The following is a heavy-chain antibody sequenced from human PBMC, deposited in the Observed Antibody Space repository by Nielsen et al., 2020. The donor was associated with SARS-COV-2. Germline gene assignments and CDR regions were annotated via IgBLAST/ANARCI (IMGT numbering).Heavy chain of an antibody. Sequence: WIRQPPGKGLEWIGYIYHSGSTYYNPSLKSRVTISVDRSKNQFSLKLSSVTAADTAVDYCAKGCKEYYYDSSGYYTGNWFDPWGQGTLVTVSS. V-gene: IGHV4-30-2*01. CDR2: IYHSGST. D-gene: IGHD3-22*01. CDR3: AKGCKEYYYDSSGYYTGNWFDP. J-gene: IGHJ5*02.